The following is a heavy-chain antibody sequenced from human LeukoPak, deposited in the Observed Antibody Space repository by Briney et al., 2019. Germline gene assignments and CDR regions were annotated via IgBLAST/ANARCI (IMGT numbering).Heavy chain of an antibody. V-gene: IGHV3-66*01. CDR2: ILGGGGT. CDR3: ARDSYSSGWYESVTYYYGMDV. J-gene: IGHJ6*02. CDR1: GFTVSSNY. Sequence: PGGSLRLSCAASGFTVSSNYMTWVRQAPGKGPEWVSVILGGGGTYYADSVKGRFTISRDNSKNTLYLQMNSLRAEDTAVYYCARDSYSSGWYESVTYYYGMDVWGQGTTVTVSS. D-gene: IGHD6-19*01.